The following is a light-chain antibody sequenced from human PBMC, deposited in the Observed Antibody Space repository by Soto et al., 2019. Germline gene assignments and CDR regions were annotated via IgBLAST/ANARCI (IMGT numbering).Light chain of an antibody. CDR1: SSDVGGCNY. J-gene: IGLJ1*01. CDR2: AVT. CDR3: CSYAGTFTYV. Sequence: SVLTHPRSVSGSPGQSVTISCPGTSSDVGGCNYVSWFQQHPGKAPKLMIYAVTERPSGVPDRFSGSKSGNTASLTISGLQAEDEADYYCCSYAGTFTYVFGTGTKVTV. V-gene: IGLV2-11*01.